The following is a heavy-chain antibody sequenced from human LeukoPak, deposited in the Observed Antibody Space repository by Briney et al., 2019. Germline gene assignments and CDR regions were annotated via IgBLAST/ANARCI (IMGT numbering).Heavy chain of an antibody. V-gene: IGHV3-23*01. J-gene: IGHJ4*02. Sequence: GGSLRPSCAASGFTFTSYSMNWVRQAPGEVRGWVSAISGSGGSPYYADSVKGRFTASRDNSKNTLSLQMNSLGAEDTAVYYCAKDQYDSGLFDYWGQGTLVTVSS. D-gene: IGHD3-22*01. CDR3: AKDQYDSGLFDY. CDR2: ISGSGGSP. CDR1: GFTFTSYS.